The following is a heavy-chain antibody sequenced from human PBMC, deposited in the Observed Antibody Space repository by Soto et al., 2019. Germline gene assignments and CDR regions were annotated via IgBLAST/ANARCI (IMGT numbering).Heavy chain of an antibody. Sequence: GGSLRLSCAASGFSFSSYAMHWVRQAPGKGLEWVAVISYDGRNKNYADSVKGRFTISRDNSKNTLYLQMNSLRAEDTAEYYCAKDSHVSGRFPRPTQLLHCGQGTLVTVSS. V-gene: IGHV3-30-3*02. CDR1: GFSFSSYA. CDR3: AKDSHVSGRFPRPTQLLH. J-gene: IGHJ1*01. CDR2: ISYDGRNK. D-gene: IGHD3-10*01.